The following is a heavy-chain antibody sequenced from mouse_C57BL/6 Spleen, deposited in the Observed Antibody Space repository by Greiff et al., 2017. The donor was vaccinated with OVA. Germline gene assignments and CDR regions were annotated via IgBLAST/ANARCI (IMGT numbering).Heavy chain of an antibody. D-gene: IGHD3-2*02. Sequence: QVQLQQPGAELVKPGASVKLSCKASGYTFTSYWMHWVKQRPGQGLEWIGMIHPNSGSTNYNEKFKSKATLTVDKSSSTAYMQLSSLTSEDSAVYYCARQLRLLAMDDWGQGTSVTVSS. CDR3: ARQLRLLAMDD. CDR1: GYTFTSYW. V-gene: IGHV1-64*01. J-gene: IGHJ4*01. CDR2: IHPNSGST.